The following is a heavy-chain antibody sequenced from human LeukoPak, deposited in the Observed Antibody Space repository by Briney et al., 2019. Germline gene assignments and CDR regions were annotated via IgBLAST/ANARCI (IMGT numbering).Heavy chain of an antibody. CDR1: GFIFRNND. D-gene: IGHD6-13*01. CDR3: ARGWSWQLGLLHL. J-gene: IGHJ5*02. Sequence: QTGGSLRLSCATSGFIFRNNDMHWLRQTTGKSLEWVASINSGGDTFYPDSVRGRFTISRDNAKSSLFLQMNSLRAGDTAVYFCARGWSWQLGLLHLWGQGTLVTVSS. V-gene: IGHV3-13*01. CDR2: INSGGDT.